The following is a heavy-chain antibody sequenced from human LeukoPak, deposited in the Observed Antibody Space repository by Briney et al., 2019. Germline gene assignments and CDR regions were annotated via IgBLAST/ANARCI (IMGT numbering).Heavy chain of an antibody. CDR1: GGSISSYY. V-gene: IGHV4-59*01. CDR2: IYYSGST. CDR3: ARGQYYYDSSGYYYGYFQH. J-gene: IGHJ1*01. Sequence: SETLSLTCTVSGGSISSYYWSWIRQPPGKGLEWIGYIYYSGSTNYNPSLKSRVTISVDTSKNQFSLKLSSVTAADTAVYYCARGQYYYDSSGYYYGYFQHWGQGTLVTVSS. D-gene: IGHD3-22*01.